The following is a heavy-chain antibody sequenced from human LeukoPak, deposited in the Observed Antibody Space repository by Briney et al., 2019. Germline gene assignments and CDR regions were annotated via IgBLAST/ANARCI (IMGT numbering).Heavy chain of an antibody. J-gene: IGHJ3*02. Sequence: ASVKVSCXASGYTFTGYYMNWVRQALGQGLEWLGRINPNTGGTNFAQSFQGRVTMTRDTSITTAYMELSRLRSDDTAVYYCARVGDGLNDAFDIWGQGTMVTVSS. D-gene: IGHD5-24*01. CDR1: GYTFTGYY. CDR3: ARVGDGLNDAFDI. V-gene: IGHV1-2*06. CDR2: INPNTGGT.